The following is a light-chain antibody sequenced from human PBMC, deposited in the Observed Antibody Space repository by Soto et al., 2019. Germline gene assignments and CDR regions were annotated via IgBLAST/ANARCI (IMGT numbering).Light chain of an antibody. CDR1: QSISNF. J-gene: IGKJ4*01. CDR3: HQRSNWPTLT. CDR2: DAS. Sequence: EIVLTQSPSTLSLSPGERATLSCRASQSISNFLAWYQQKPGQAPRLLIYDASKRATDIPDRFIGSESGTDFTITISILEPKAFGVYYCHQRSNWPTLTFGGGTKVEI. V-gene: IGKV3-11*01.